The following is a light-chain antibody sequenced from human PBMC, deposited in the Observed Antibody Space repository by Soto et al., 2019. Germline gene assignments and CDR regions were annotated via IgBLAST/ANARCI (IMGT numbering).Light chain of an antibody. J-gene: IGKJ2*01. CDR2: GAS. CDR1: QSVTTK. V-gene: IGKV3-15*01. CDR3: QQYNSYSYT. Sequence: EIVLTQSPVTLPASLGGRATLSCRASQSVTTKLAWYQQKPGQAPRLVIFGASSRATGIPARFSGSGSGTEFTLTISSLQSDDFATYYCQQYNSYSYTFGQGTKLEIK.